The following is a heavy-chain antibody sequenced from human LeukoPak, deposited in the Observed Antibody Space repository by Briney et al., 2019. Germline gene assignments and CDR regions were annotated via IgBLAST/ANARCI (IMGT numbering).Heavy chain of an antibody. CDR1: GGSISSYY. Sequence: SETLSLTCTVSGGSISSYYWSWIRQPPGKGLEWIGYIYYSGSTNYNPSLKSRVAISVDTSKNQFSLKLSSVTAADTAVYYCARRELDYYDSSGYLSDAFDIWGQGTMVTVSS. CDR3: ARRELDYYDSSGYLSDAFDI. J-gene: IGHJ3*02. V-gene: IGHV4-59*08. D-gene: IGHD3-22*01. CDR2: IYYSGST.